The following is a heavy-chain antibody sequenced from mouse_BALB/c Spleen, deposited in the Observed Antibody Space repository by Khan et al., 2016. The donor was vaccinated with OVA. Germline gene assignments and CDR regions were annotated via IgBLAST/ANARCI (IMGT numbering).Heavy chain of an antibody. V-gene: IGHV1S56*01. Sequence: QVQLQQSGPELVKPGASVRISCKASGYTFTSYYIHWVRQRPGQGLEWIGWIYPTYVDTKYTEKFKDKATLTADKSSSAAYMQFSSLTSEDSAVYFCARSDSGTVFDYWGQGTTLTVSS. CDR1: GYTFTSYY. J-gene: IGHJ2*01. CDR3: ARSDSGTVFDY. CDR2: IYPTYVDT. D-gene: IGHD4-1*01.